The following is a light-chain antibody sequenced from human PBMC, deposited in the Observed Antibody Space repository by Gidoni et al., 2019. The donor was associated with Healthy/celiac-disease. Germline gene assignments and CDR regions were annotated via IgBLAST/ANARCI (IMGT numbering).Light chain of an antibody. Sequence: DIQMTKSPSSLSASVGDRVTITCQASQDISNYLNWYQQKPGKAPKLLIYDASNLETGVPSRFSGSGSGTDFTFTISSLQPEDIATYYCQQYDNLPYPSWTFGQGTKVEIK. CDR2: DAS. J-gene: IGKJ1*01. CDR1: QDISNY. CDR3: QQYDNLPYPSWT. V-gene: IGKV1-33*01.